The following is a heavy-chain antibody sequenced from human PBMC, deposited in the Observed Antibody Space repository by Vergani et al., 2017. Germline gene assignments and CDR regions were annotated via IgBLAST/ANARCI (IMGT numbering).Heavy chain of an antibody. V-gene: IGHV1-69*01. CDR2: IIPIFGTP. J-gene: IGHJ6*02. D-gene: IGHD4-17*01. CDR1: GGTFSSYA. CDR3: ARDSDYGDYLSVYYGMDV. Sequence: QVQLVQSGAEVKKPGSSVKVSCKASGGTFSSYAISWVRQAPGQGLEWMGGIIPIFGTPNYAQKFQGIVTSTADESTSTADMARSSLRSADTAVYYCARDSDYGDYLSVYYGMDVWGQGTTVTVSS.